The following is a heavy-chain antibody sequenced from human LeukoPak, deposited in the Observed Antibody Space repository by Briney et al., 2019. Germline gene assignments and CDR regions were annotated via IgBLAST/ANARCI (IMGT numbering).Heavy chain of an antibody. D-gene: IGHD3-10*01. Sequence: GASVKVSCKASGYTFTGYYMHWVRQAPGQGLEWMGWINPNSGGTNYAQKFQGRVTMTRDTSISTAYMELSRLRSEDTAVYYCARDRYYDAGGAFDIWGQGTMVTVSS. CDR3: ARDRYYDAGGAFDI. V-gene: IGHV1-2*02. CDR2: INPNSGGT. J-gene: IGHJ3*02. CDR1: GYTFTGYY.